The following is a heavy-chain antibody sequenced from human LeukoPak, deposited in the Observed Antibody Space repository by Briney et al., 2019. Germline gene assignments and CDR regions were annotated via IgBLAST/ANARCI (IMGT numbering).Heavy chain of an antibody. CDR2: IYTSGST. Sequence: KPSETLSLTCTVSGGSISSYCWSWIRQPAGKGLEWIGRIYTSGSTNYNPSLKSRVTMSVDTSKNQFSLKLSSVTAADTAVYYCAGRGYSYGSNTYYYYYGMDVWGQGTTVTVSS. D-gene: IGHD5-18*01. CDR1: GGSISSYC. CDR3: AGRGYSYGSNTYYYYYGMDV. J-gene: IGHJ6*02. V-gene: IGHV4-4*07.